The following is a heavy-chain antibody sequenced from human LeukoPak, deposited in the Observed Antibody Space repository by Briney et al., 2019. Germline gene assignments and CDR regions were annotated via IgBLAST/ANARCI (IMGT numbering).Heavy chain of an antibody. J-gene: IGHJ4*02. CDR2: LGRSGENR. CDR1: GFTYTDYS. CDR3: AWPTTRQRYSSSWYGFDY. D-gene: IGHD6-13*01. Sequence: GGSLRLSCAASGFTYTDYSMSWVRQAPGKGLEWVSGLGRSGENRYYATSVRGRFSISRDNSKDTVYLQMNSLRAEDTAVYYCAWPTTRQRYSSSWYGFDYWGQGTLVTVSS. V-gene: IGHV3-23*01.